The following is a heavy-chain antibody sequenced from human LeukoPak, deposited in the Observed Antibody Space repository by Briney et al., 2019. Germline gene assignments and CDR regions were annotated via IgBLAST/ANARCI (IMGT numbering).Heavy chain of an antibody. Sequence: GGSLRLSCTASGFTLSSYEMSWIRQAPGKGLEWVSSIDYSGGSTHYADSVMGRFTISRDNSKNTLYLQMNSLRAEDTAVYYCARDAAVAGTQHDYWGQGTLVTVSS. CDR1: GFTLSSYE. J-gene: IGHJ4*02. CDR3: ARDAAVAGTQHDY. D-gene: IGHD6-19*01. V-gene: IGHV3-23*01. CDR2: IDYSGGST.